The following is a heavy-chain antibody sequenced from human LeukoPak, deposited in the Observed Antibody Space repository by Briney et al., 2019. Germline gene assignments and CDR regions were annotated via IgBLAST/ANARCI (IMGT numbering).Heavy chain of an antibody. CDR1: GGSISSYY. J-gene: IGHJ3*02. D-gene: IGHD4/OR15-4a*01. CDR3: ARLIRGANSRFDI. CDR2: ISYIGST. Sequence: SETLSLTCTVSGGSISSYYWSWIRLPPGKGLEWIGYISYIGSTHYNPSLKGRVTVSVDRSMNQFSLKLTSATAADTALYYCARLIRGANSRFDIWGQGTMVAVSS. V-gene: IGHV4-59*01.